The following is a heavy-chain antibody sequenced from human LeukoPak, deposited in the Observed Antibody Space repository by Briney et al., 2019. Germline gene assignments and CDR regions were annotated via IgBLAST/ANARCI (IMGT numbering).Heavy chain of an antibody. J-gene: IGHJ6*03. CDR3: ASWGYYYYYMDV. Sequence: SETLSLTCTVSGGSISSGSYYWSWIRQPAGKGLEWVVRIYTSGSTNYNPSLKSRVTISVDTSKNQFSLKLSSVTAADTAVYYCASWGYYYYYMDVWGKGTTVTVSS. V-gene: IGHV4-61*02. CDR1: GGSISSGSYY. D-gene: IGHD3-16*01. CDR2: IYTSGST.